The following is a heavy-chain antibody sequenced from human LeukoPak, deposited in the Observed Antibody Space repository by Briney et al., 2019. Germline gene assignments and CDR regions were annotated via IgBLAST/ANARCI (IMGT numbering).Heavy chain of an antibody. D-gene: IGHD6-19*01. CDR1: GVSISSYY. CDR2: IYYSGST. Sequence: PSETLSLTCTVSGVSISSYYWSWIRQPPGKGLEWIGYIYYSGSTNYNPSLKSRVTISVDTSKNQFSLKLSSVTAADTAVYYCAGEAVAATGFDYWGQGTLVTASS. V-gene: IGHV4-59*01. CDR3: AGEAVAATGFDY. J-gene: IGHJ4*02.